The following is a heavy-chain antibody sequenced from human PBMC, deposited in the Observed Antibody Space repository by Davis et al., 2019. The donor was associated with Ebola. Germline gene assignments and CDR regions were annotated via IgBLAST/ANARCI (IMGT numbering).Heavy chain of an antibody. D-gene: IGHD5-24*01. Sequence: GGSLRLSCKTSGFSFTSHWIAWVRQLPGKGLEWMGPIYPGDSDTNYSPSFEGRVTISADKSIATSYLQWSSLKASDTAMYYCVLWGGHGYRNIDSWGQGALVTVSS. V-gene: IGHV5-51*01. CDR2: IYPGDSDT. J-gene: IGHJ4*02. CDR3: VLWGGHGYRNIDS. CDR1: GFSFTSHW.